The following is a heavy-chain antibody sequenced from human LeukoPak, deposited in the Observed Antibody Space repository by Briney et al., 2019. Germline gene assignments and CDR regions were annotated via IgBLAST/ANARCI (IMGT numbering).Heavy chain of an antibody. CDR2: IYYSGST. J-gene: IGHJ4*02. CDR1: GGSISSGGYY. D-gene: IGHD3-10*01. Sequence: PSQTLSLTCTVSGGSISSGGYYWSWIRQHPGKGLEWIGYIYYSGSTYYNPSLKSRVTISVDTSKNQFSLKLSSVTAADTAVYYCARDVVGYGSFDYWGQGTLVTVSS. CDR3: ARDVVGYGSFDY. V-gene: IGHV4-31*03.